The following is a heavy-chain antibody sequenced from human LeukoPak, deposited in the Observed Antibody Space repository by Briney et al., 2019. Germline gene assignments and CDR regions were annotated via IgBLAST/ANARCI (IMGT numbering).Heavy chain of an antibody. D-gene: IGHD4-17*01. CDR1: VYSLTDLS. V-gene: IGHV1-24*01. Sequence: GASVTVSCKVSVYSLTDLSLHWVRQAPGKGLEWMGGFDPEDGEPIYAQKFQGRLSMTEDTSKDTGYMELRTLRSEDTALYYCAKSHGDYGLLDYWGQGTLVTVSS. J-gene: IGHJ4*02. CDR3: AKSHGDYGLLDY. CDR2: FDPEDGEP.